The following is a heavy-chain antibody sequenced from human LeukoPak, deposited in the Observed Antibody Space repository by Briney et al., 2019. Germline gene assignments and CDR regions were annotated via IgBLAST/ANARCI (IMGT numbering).Heavy chain of an antibody. J-gene: IGHJ4*02. CDR1: GGSISSSSYY. CDR2: IYYSGST. D-gene: IGHD2/OR15-2a*01. V-gene: IGHV4-39*07. CDR3: ARVLSRRYYFDY. Sequence: KPSETLSLTCTVSGGSISSSSYYWGWIRQPPGKGLEWIGSIYYSGSTYYNPSLKSRVTISVDTSKNQFSLKLSSVTAADTAVYYCARVLSRRYYFDYWGQGTLVTVSS.